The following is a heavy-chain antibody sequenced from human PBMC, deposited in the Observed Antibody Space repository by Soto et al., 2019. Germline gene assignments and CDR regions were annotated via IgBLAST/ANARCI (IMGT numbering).Heavy chain of an antibody. V-gene: IGHV1-2*02. CDR1: GYTFTGYY. CDR2: INPNSGGT. D-gene: IGHD3-3*01. J-gene: IGHJ6*02. Sequence: ASVKVSCKASGYTFTGYYMHWVRQAPGQGLEWMGWINPNSGGTNYAQKFQGRVTMTRDTSISTAYMELSRLRSDDTAVYYCARARGYYDFWSGYHRHYYYYGMDVWGQGTTVTVSS. CDR3: ARARGYYDFWSGYHRHYYYYGMDV.